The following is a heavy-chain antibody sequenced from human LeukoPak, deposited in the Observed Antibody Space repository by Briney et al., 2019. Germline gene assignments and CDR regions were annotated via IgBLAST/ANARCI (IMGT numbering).Heavy chain of an antibody. D-gene: IGHD6-13*01. CDR2: IKQDGSEK. J-gene: IGHJ4*02. Sequence: GGSLRLSCAASGFTFSSYWMSWVRQAPGKGLEWVANIKQDGSEKYYVDSVRGRFTISRDNAKNSLYLQMNSPRAEDTAVHYCARGPYSSSWFWGQGTLVTVSS. CDR1: GFTFSSYW. V-gene: IGHV3-7*01. CDR3: ARGPYSSSWF.